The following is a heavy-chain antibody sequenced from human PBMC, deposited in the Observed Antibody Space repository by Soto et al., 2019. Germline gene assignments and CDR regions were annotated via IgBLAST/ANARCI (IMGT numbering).Heavy chain of an antibody. CDR3: AREVAAKGYYFDY. D-gene: IGHD6-19*01. V-gene: IGHV4-38-2*02. CDR2: IYHSGST. CDR1: GYSISSGYY. Sequence: SETLSLTCAVSGYSISSGYYWGWIRQPPGKGLEWIGSIYHSGSTYYNPSLKSRVTISVDTSKNQFSLKLSSVTAADTAVYYCAREVAAKGYYFDYWGPGTLVTVSS. J-gene: IGHJ4*02.